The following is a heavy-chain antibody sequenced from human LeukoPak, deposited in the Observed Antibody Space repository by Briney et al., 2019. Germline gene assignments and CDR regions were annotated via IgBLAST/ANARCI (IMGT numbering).Heavy chain of an antibody. Sequence: GGSPRLSCEASGFTFTKSWMSWVRQAPGKGLEWVANIEQDGSEKYYVDSVKGRFTISRDNAKNSLYLQMNSLRAEDTAVYYCAREERITMIVVVAYYFDYWGQGTLVTVSS. J-gene: IGHJ4*02. CDR3: AREERITMIVVVAYYFDY. CDR1: GFTFTKSW. CDR2: IEQDGSEK. V-gene: IGHV3-7*01. D-gene: IGHD3-22*01.